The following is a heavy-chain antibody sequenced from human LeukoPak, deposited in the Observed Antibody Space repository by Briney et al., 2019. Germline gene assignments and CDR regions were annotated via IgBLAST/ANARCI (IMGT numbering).Heavy chain of an antibody. CDR2: IKQDGSEK. Sequence: GGSLRLSCAASGFTFSSYWMSWVRQAPGKGLEWVANIKQDGSEKYYVDSVKGRFTISRDNAKHSLYLQMNSLRAEDTAVYYCARDSRYCSGGSCSEGPRFYYYYGMDVWGQGTTVTVSS. CDR1: GFTFSSYW. V-gene: IGHV3-7*01. J-gene: IGHJ6*02. CDR3: ARDSRYCSGGSCSEGPRFYYYYGMDV. D-gene: IGHD2-15*01.